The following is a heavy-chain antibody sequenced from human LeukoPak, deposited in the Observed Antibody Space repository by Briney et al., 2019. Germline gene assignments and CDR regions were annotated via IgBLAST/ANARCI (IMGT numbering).Heavy chain of an antibody. CDR1: GGSISSSNW. V-gene: IGHV4-4*02. CDR3: ARDREAAAGNYFDY. CDR2: IYHSGST. J-gene: IGHJ4*02. Sequence: SGTLSLTCAVSGGSISSSNWWSWVRQPPGKGLEWIGEIYHSGSTNYNPSLKSRVTISVDKSKNQFSLKLSSVTAADMAVYYCARDREAAAGNYFDYWGQGTLVTVSS. D-gene: IGHD6-13*01.